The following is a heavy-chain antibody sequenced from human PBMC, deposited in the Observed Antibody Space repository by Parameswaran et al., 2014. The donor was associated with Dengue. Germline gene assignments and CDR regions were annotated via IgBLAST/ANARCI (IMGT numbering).Heavy chain of an antibody. D-gene: IGHD1-7*01. V-gene: IGHV4-39*01. Sequence: VRQAPGKGLEWIGSIHYSGDSYYSPSLKSRATMSVDTSKNQFSLTLTSVTAADTAVYYCARYNWNFGIGYWGQGTLVTVSS. CDR3: ARYNWNFGIGY. J-gene: IGHJ4*02. CDR2: IHYSGDS.